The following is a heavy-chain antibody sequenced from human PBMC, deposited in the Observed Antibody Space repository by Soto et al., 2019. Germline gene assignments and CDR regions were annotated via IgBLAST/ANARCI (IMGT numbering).Heavy chain of an antibody. CDR1: GFTFSSYG. Sequence: GGSLRLSCAASGFTFSSYGMHWVRQAPGKGLEWVAVIWYDGSYKYYSDSVKGRFTISRDNSKNTLYLQMNSLRAEDTAVYYCARDPLSGDYIWGSYRPGVMDVWGKGTTVTVSS. CDR2: IWYDGSYK. CDR3: ARDPLSGDYIWGSYRPGVMDV. D-gene: IGHD3-16*02. J-gene: IGHJ6*04. V-gene: IGHV3-33*01.